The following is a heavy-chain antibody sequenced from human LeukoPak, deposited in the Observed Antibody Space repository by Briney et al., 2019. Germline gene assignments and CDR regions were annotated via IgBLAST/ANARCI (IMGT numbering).Heavy chain of an antibody. CDR2: IYHSGRT. V-gene: IGHV4-4*02. D-gene: IGHD6-19*01. CDR1: GGSISSSNW. Sequence: SGTLSLTCAVSGGSISSSNWWSWVRQPPGKGLEWIGEIYHSGRTNYKPSLKSRVTISVDKSKDQFSLKLTSVTAADTAVYYCARVGALAGNDAFDIWGQGTMDTVSS. CDR3: ARVGALAGNDAFDI. J-gene: IGHJ3*02.